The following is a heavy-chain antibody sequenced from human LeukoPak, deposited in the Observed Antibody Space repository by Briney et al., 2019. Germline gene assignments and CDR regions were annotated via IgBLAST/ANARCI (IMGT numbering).Heavy chain of an antibody. CDR3: AGMQFASAEEFDP. Sequence: ETQSLPCTVSVTFIIGHYWRWPRQPPGEGLEWLGYIYSNGNIIYNPFLKGRVTLSVDTFHNHFVLSMNLLDAGDTAVYYCAGMQFASAEEFDPWGQGTLVTVS. J-gene: IGHJ5*02. D-gene: IGHD1-14*01. CDR2: IYSNGNI. V-gene: IGHV4-4*08. CDR1: VTFIIGHY.